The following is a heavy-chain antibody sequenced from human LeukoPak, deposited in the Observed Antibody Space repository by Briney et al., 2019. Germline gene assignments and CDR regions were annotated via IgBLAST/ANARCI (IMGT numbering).Heavy chain of an antibody. J-gene: IGHJ4*02. Sequence: PGGSLRLSCAASGFTFSSYGLSWVRQAPGKGLVWVSSISGSGSSTYYADSVKGRFTISRDNSKNTLYLQMNSLRAEDTAVYYCAKDGMYSSSSSYYFDYWGQGTLVTVSS. CDR3: AKDGMYSSSSSYYFDY. CDR1: GFTFSSYG. V-gene: IGHV3-23*01. CDR2: ISGSGSST. D-gene: IGHD6-6*01.